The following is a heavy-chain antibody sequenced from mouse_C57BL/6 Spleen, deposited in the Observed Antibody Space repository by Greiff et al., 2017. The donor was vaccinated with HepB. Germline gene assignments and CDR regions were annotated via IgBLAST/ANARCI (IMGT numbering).Heavy chain of an antibody. D-gene: IGHD1-1*01. Sequence: EVQLQQSGPELVKPGASVKMSCKASGYTFTDYNMHWVKQSHGKSLEWIGYINPNNGGTSYNQKFKGKATLTVNKSSSTAYMELRSLTSEDSAVYYCARRGIASSYGFAYWGQGTLVTVSA. J-gene: IGHJ3*01. CDR2: INPNNGGT. CDR3: ARRGIASSYGFAY. CDR1: GYTFTDYN. V-gene: IGHV1-22*01.